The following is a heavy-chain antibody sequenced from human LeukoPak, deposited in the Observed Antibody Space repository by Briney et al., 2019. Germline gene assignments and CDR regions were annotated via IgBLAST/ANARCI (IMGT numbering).Heavy chain of an antibody. CDR1: GFTFNNYA. CDR3: ARDASDSSGSYYFDY. J-gene: IGHJ4*02. Sequence: GGSLRLSCAGSGFTFNNYAMSWVRQAPGKGLEWVSVIYSGGSTYYADSVKGRFTISRDNSKNTLYLQMNSLRAEDTAVYYCARDASDSSGSYYFDYWGQGTLVTVSS. CDR2: IYSGGST. D-gene: IGHD3-22*01. V-gene: IGHV3-53*01.